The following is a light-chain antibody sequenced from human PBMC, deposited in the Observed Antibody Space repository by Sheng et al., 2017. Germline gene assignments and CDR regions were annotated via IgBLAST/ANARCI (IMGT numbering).Light chain of an antibody. CDR3: QQYNSYSRGT. CDR1: QSISSW. J-gene: IGKJ1*01. V-gene: IGKV1-5*03. CDR2: KAS. Sequence: DIQMTQSPSTLSASVGDRVTITCRASQSISSWLAWYQQKPGKAPKLLIYKASSLESGVPSRFSGSGSGTEFTLTISSLQPDDFATYYCQQYNSYSRGTFGQGTKVE.